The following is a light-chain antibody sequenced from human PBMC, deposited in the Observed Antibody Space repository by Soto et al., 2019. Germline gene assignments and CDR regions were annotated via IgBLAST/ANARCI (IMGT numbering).Light chain of an antibody. CDR3: LQDYTYTRT. CDR2: RAS. CDR1: QDIGTW. V-gene: IGKV1-5*03. J-gene: IGKJ4*01. Sequence: DIQMTQYPSTLSASVGDRVTITCRASQDIGTWLAWYQQKPEKAPKVLIYRASHLESGVPSRLSGSGSGTDFTITITSMQNEDFAIYYCLQDYTYTRTFGGGTKVDIK.